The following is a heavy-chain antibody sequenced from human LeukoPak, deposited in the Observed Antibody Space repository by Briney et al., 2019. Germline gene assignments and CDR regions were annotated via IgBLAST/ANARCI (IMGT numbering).Heavy chain of an antibody. J-gene: IGHJ4*02. D-gene: IGHD3-16*02. CDR2: IYHSGST. Sequence: SETLFLTCTVSGYSISSGYYWGWIRQPPGKGLEWIGSIYHSGSTYYNPSLKSRVTISVDTSKNQFSLKLSSVTAADTAVYYCARGLSVGTLGYWGQGTLVTVSS. CDR3: ARGLSVGTLGY. V-gene: IGHV4-38-2*02. CDR1: GYSISSGYY.